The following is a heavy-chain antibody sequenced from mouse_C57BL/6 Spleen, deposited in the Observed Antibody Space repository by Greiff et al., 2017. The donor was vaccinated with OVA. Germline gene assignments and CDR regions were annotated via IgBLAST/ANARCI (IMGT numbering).Heavy chain of an antibody. J-gene: IGHJ2*01. CDR3: ARFPGTGGYYFDY. V-gene: IGHV1-82*01. CDR1: GYAFSSSW. Sequence: VKLVESGPELVKPGASVKISCKASGYAFSSSWMNWVKQRPGKGLEWIGRIYPGDGDTNYNGKFKGKATLTADKSSSTAYMQLSSLTSEDSAVYFCARFPGTGGYYFDYWGQGTTLTVSS. D-gene: IGHD4-1*01. CDR2: IYPGDGDT.